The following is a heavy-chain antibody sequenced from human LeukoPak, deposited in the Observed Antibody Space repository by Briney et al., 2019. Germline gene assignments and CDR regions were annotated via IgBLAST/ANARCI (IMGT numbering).Heavy chain of an antibody. J-gene: IGHJ1*01. CDR1: GDSLSNYY. CDR3: ARALSGTYGLFQH. D-gene: IGHD1-26*01. V-gene: IGHV4-59*01. Sequence: PSETLSLTCTVSGDSLSNYYWSWIRQPPGKGLEWIGYIYYSGSTYYNPSLRSRVTISVDTSKNQFSLNLNSVTAADTAVYYCARALSGTYGLFQHWGQGTLVTVSS. CDR2: IYYSGST.